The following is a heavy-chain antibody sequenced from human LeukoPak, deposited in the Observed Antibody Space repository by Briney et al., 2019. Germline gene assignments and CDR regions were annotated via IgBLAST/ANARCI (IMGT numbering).Heavy chain of an antibody. V-gene: IGHV3-33*01. CDR3: ARGIYDYGDFGFDY. CDR2: IWYDGSNK. CDR1: GFTFSSYG. J-gene: IGHJ4*02. D-gene: IGHD4-17*01. Sequence: PGRSPRLSCAASGFTFSSYGMHWVRQAPGKGLEWVAVIWYDGSNKYYADSVKGRFTISRDNSKNTLYLQMNSLRAEDTAVYYCARGIYDYGDFGFDYWGQGTLVTVSS.